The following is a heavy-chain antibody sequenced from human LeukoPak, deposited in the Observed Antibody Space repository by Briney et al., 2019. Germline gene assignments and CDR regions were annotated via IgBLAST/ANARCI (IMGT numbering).Heavy chain of an antibody. V-gene: IGHV3-53*01. Sequence: PGGSLRLSCAASGFTFSSYAMSWVRQAPGKGLEWVSVIYSGGSTYYADSVKGRFTISRDNSKNTLYLQMNSLRAEDTAVYYCARDRVAAAGPRYWYFDLWGRGTLVTVSS. CDR2: IYSGGST. J-gene: IGHJ2*01. CDR1: GFTFSSYA. D-gene: IGHD6-13*01. CDR3: ARDRVAAAGPRYWYFDL.